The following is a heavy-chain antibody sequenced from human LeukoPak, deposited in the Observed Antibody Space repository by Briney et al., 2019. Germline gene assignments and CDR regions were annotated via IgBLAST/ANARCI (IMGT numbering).Heavy chain of an antibody. V-gene: IGHV4-34*01. Sequence: PSETLSLTCAVYGGSFSGYYWSWIRQPPGKGLEWIGTIYYSGTTYYNPSLKSRVSISLDTSKNQFSLKLSSVTAADTAIYYCARDFSSSSTVYYYYMDVWGKGTTVTVSS. D-gene: IGHD6-6*01. CDR2: IYYSGTT. CDR1: GGSFSGYY. J-gene: IGHJ6*03. CDR3: ARDFSSSSTVYYYYMDV.